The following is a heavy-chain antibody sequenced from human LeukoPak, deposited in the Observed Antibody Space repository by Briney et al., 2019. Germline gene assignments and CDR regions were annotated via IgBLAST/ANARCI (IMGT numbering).Heavy chain of an antibody. CDR1: GFTFSSYW. V-gene: IGHV3-7*01. J-gene: IGHJ5*01. Sequence: PGGSLRLSCATSGFTFSSYWMSWVRQAPGKVLEWVAYINQNGSEKNYADSVKGRLTVSRDNAKNSLFLEMNSLRVEDTFMYYCTRDHRGRPWEWFDSWGQGTLVTVSS. CDR2: INQNGSEK. D-gene: IGHD1-26*01. CDR3: TRDHRGRPWEWFDS.